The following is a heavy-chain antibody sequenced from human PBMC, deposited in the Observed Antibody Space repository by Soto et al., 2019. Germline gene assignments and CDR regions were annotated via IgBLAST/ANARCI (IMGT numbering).Heavy chain of an antibody. D-gene: IGHD6-13*01. Sequence: PGGSLRLSCAASGFTFSDYYMSWIRQAPGKGLEWVSYISSSSSYTNYADSVKGRFTISRDNAKNSLYLQMNSLRAEDTAVYYCAREGPGKLGAAAGTDDYWGQGTLVTVSS. CDR3: AREGPGKLGAAAGTDDY. J-gene: IGHJ4*02. CDR2: ISSSSSYT. V-gene: IGHV3-11*06. CDR1: GFTFSDYY.